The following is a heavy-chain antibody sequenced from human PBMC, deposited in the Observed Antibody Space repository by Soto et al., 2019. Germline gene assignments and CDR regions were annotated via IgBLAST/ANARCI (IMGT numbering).Heavy chain of an antibody. Sequence: GGSLRLSCATSGFTFTNYPMSWVRQAPGKGLEWVSAISGSGFTTYYADSVKGRFTISRDNSKNTLYLQMNSLRAGDTALYYCAKPSLLATSTYSFDYWGQGALVTVSS. V-gene: IGHV3-23*01. CDR3: AKPSLLATSTYSFDY. D-gene: IGHD2-15*01. J-gene: IGHJ4*02. CDR1: GFTFTNYP. CDR2: ISGSGFTT.